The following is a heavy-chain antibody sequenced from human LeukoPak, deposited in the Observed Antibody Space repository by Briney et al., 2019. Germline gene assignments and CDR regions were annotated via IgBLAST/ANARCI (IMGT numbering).Heavy chain of an antibody. D-gene: IGHD1-14*01. Sequence: GASVKVSCKASGYTFTDYFIHWLQQAPGKGLEWMGRVDPADGETRSTERFRGRLTIIADTSTDTAYMELSSLTSVDTAVYFCATTTLTKTEIFLPFDYWGQGTLVTVSS. V-gene: IGHV1-69-2*01. CDR3: ATTTLTKTEIFLPFDY. CDR1: GYTFTDYF. J-gene: IGHJ4*02. CDR2: VDPADGET.